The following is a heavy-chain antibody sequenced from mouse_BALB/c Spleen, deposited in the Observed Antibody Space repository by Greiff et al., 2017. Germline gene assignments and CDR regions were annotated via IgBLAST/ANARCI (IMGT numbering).Heavy chain of an antibody. CDR1: GFTFSDYY. CDR2: ISDGGSYT. J-gene: IGHJ4*01. D-gene: IGHD2-2*01. CDR3: ARDPYGYDGMDY. Sequence: EVHLVESGGGLVKPGGSLKLSCAASGFTFSDYYMYWVRQTPEKRLEWVATISDGGSYTYYPDSVKGRFTISRDNAKNNLYLQMSSLKSEDTAMYYCARDPYGYDGMDYWGQGTSVTVSS. V-gene: IGHV5-4*02.